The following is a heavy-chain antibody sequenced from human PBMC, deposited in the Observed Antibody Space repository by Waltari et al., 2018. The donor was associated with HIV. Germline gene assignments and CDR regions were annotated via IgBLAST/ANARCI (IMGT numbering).Heavy chain of an antibody. V-gene: IGHV4-31*03. CDR3: ASTHCSSTSCFADWYFDL. D-gene: IGHD2-2*01. J-gene: IGHJ2*01. CDR1: GGSISSGGYY. Sequence: QVQLQESGPGLVKPSQTLSLTCTVSGGSISSGGYYWSWIRQHPGKGLEWIGYIYYSGSNYYNPSLKGRVTRSVDTSKNQFSLKLSSVTSADTAVYYCASTHCSSTSCFADWYFDLWGRGTLVTVSS. CDR2: IYYSGSN.